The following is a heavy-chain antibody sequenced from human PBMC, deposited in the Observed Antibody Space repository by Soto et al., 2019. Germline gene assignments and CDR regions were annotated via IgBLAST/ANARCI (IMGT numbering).Heavy chain of an antibody. CDR2: IYYRGNA. CDR1: DDSINSDNYY. J-gene: IGHJ3*02. CDR3: ERERGDDDAFDI. D-gene: IGHD2-21*02. V-gene: IGHV4-39*07. Sequence: SETLSLTCSVSDDSINSDNYYWGWIRQPPGKGPEWIGSIYYRGNAYYNPSLQTRVTISVDKSRNQFSLKLNSVTAADSAVFYFERERGDDDAFDIWGQGTMVTVSS.